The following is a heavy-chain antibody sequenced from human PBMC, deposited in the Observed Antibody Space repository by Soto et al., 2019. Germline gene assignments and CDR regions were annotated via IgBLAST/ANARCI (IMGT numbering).Heavy chain of an antibody. V-gene: IGHV5-51*01. Sequence: GESLKISCKGSGYSFTSYWIGWVRQMPGKGLDWMGIIYSGDSDTRYSPSFQGQVTISADKSISTAYLQWSSLKASDTSMYYCARLMDTAMVAYNWFDPWGQGTLVTVSS. CDR2: IYSGDSDT. D-gene: IGHD5-18*01. CDR1: GYSFTSYW. J-gene: IGHJ5*02. CDR3: ARLMDTAMVAYNWFDP.